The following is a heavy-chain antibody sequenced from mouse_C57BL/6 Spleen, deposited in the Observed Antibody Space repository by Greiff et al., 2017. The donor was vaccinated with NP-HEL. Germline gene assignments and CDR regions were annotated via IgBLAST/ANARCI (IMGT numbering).Heavy chain of an antibody. V-gene: IGHV5-4*01. J-gene: IGHJ3*01. CDR3: ARALYGSSYEAWFAY. CDR2: ISDGGSYT. Sequence: EVQRVESGGGLVKPGGSLKLSCAASGFTFSSYAMSWVRQTPEKRLEWVATISDGGSYTYYPDNVKGRFTISRDNAKNNLYLQMSHLKSEDTAMYYCARALYGSSYEAWFAYWGQGTLVTVSA. CDR1: GFTFSSYA. D-gene: IGHD1-1*01.